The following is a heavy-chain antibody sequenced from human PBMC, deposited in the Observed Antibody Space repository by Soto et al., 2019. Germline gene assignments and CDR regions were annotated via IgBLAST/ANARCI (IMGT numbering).Heavy chain of an antibody. Sequence: SDTLSLTCPPSGVYFSSYYWIWMRRPPGKGLEWIEYIYYSGSTNYNPPLKSRVTISVDTSKNQFSLKLSSVTAADTAVYDCASGYCSSTSCFFDYWVQGTLVTVSS. D-gene: IGHD2-2*01. J-gene: IGHJ4*02. V-gene: IGHV4-59*08. CDR1: GVYFSSYY. CDR3: ASGYCSSTSCFFDY. CDR2: IYYSGST.